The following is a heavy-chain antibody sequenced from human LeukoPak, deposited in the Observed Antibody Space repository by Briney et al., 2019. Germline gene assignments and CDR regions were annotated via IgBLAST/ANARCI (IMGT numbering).Heavy chain of an antibody. J-gene: IGHJ6*03. D-gene: IGHD5-18*01. Sequence: ASVKVSCKASGYTFTSYYMHWVRQAPGQGLEWMGIISPSGGSTSYAQKFQGRVTMTRDMSTSTVYMELSSLRSEDTAVYYCASSTAMAPYYYYYMDVWGKGTTVTVSS. CDR3: ASSTAMAPYYYYYMDV. V-gene: IGHV1-46*01. CDR2: ISPSGGST. CDR1: GYTFTSYY.